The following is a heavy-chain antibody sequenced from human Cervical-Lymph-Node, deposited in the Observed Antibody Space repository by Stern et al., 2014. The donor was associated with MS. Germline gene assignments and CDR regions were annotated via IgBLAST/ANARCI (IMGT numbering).Heavy chain of an antibody. Sequence: EVQLVESGGGLLQPGGSLRLSCAASGFTFEDYALHWVPPAPGKGLEWVSGINWNSGTIGYADSVRGRFTISRDNAKNSLYLQVSSLRAEDTALYYCARDMETSYFFYGMDVWGQGTMVTVSS. CDR3: ARDMETSYFFYGMDV. CDR2: INWNSGTI. CDR1: GFTFEDYA. D-gene: IGHD3-3*01. V-gene: IGHV3-9*01. J-gene: IGHJ6*02.